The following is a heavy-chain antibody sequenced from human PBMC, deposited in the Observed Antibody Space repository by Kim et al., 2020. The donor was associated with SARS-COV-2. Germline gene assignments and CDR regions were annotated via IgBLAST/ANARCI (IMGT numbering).Heavy chain of an antibody. Sequence: SETLSLTCTVSGGSISSSSYYWGWIRQPPGKGLEWIGSIYYSGSTYYNPSLKSRVTISVDTSKNQFSLKLSSVTAADTAVYYCARHLFFYIAVAVNFDYWGQGTLVTVSS. CDR1: GGSISSSSYY. CDR2: IYYSGST. V-gene: IGHV4-39*01. CDR3: ARHLFFYIAVAVNFDY. J-gene: IGHJ4*02. D-gene: IGHD6-19*01.